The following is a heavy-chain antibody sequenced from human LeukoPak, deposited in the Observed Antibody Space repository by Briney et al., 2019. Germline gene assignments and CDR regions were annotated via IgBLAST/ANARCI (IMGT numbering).Heavy chain of an antibody. CDR2: INANSGTT. J-gene: IGHJ5*01. V-gene: IGHV3-23*01. Sequence: GGSLRLSCTASGFSFSVYAMSWLRQPPGKGLEWVSTINANSGTTSYAASVRGRFTISRDNSKNTLYLQLNTLRADDTATYYCAKPISGGLAVTADWFHPWGQGTVILVPS. CDR3: AKPISGGLAVTADWFHP. D-gene: IGHD6-19*01. CDR1: GFSFSVYA.